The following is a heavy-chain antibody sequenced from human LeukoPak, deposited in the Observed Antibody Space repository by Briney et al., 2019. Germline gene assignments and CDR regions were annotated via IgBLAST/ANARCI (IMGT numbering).Heavy chain of an antibody. Sequence: GGSLRLSCAASGVTFSSYTMKWVRQAPGGGREWVSSISSSSTYIYYAVSVKARFTISRDNAKNSLYLQMNSLRAEDTAVYYCARDRTAVTAFDYWGQGTLVTVSS. J-gene: IGHJ4*02. CDR3: ARDRTAVTAFDY. CDR2: ISSSSTYI. V-gene: IGHV3-21*01. D-gene: IGHD4-17*01. CDR1: GVTFSSYT.